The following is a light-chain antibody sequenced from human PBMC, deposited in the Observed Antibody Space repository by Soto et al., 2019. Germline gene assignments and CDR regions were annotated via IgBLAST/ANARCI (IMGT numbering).Light chain of an antibody. V-gene: IGKV3-11*01. CDR2: DAS. Sequence: EIVLTQSPATLSLSPGERATLSCTASQSVGSFLAWYQQKSGQTPRLLIFDASTRPPGIPARFSGSGAGTDCAPDIISLGPEDFAVYYCQHRANWLGTFGPGTKVDSK. J-gene: IGKJ3*01. CDR3: QHRANWLGT. CDR1: QSVGSF.